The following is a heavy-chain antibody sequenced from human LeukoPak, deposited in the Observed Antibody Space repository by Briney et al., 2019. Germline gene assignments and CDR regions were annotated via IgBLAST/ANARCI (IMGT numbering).Heavy chain of an antibody. CDR3: ARRASRSGQSGSYYGAFDI. CDR1: GGSISSYH. Sequence: SETLSLTCTVSGGSISSYHWSWIRQAAGKGLEWIGRIYTSGSTKYNPSLKSRVTMSVDTSKNQFFLKLNSVTAADTAVYYCARRASRSGQSGSYYGAFDIWSQGTMFTVSS. D-gene: IGHD1-26*01. J-gene: IGHJ3*02. CDR2: IYTSGST. V-gene: IGHV4-4*07.